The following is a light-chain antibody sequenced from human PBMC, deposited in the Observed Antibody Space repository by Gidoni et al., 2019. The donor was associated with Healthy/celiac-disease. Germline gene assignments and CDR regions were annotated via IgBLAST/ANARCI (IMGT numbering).Light chain of an antibody. CDR1: QSINSH. CDR3: QQSYNILWT. Sequence: DIQMTQSPSSLSASVGDRVTITCRASQSINSHLNWYQQKPGKAPKFLIYGASSLQSGVPSRLSGSGSGTDFTLTISSLQPEDFATYYCQQSYNILWTFGQXTKVEIK. J-gene: IGKJ1*01. V-gene: IGKV1-39*01. CDR2: GAS.